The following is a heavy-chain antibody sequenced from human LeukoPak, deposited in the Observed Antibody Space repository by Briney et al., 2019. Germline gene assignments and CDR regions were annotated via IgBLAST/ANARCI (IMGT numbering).Heavy chain of an antibody. V-gene: IGHV4-38-2*02. CDR3: ARPRVRGVIIRGFDY. D-gene: IGHD3-10*01. CDR2: VYHSGST. J-gene: IGHJ4*02. Sequence: SETLSLTCTVSGHSLSSDYYWAWIRQPPGKGLEWIGSVYHSGSTNYNPSLKSRVTISVDTSKNQFSLKLSSVTAADTAVYYCARPRVRGVIIRGFDYWGQGTLVTVSS. CDR1: GHSLSSDYY.